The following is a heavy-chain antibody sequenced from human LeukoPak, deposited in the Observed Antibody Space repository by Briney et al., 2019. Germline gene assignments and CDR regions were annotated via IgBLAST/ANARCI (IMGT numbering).Heavy chain of an antibody. V-gene: IGHV4-39*07. D-gene: IGHD3-16*02. CDR3: VSNDYVWGSYRSYYYYYMDV. CDR1: GGSISSSSYY. Sequence: SETLSLTCTVSGGSISSSSYYWGWIRQPPGKGLEWIGSIYYSGSTYYNPSLKSRVTISVDTSKNQFSLKLSSVTAADTAVYYCVSNDYVWGSYRSYYYYYMDVWGKGTTVTVSS. J-gene: IGHJ6*03. CDR2: IYYSGST.